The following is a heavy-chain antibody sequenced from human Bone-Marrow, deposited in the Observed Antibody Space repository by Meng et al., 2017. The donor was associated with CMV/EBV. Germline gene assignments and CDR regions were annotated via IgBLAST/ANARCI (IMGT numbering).Heavy chain of an antibody. Sequence: SVKVSCKASGGTFSSYAISWVRQAPGQGLEWVGGIIPIFGTANYAQKFQGRVTITTDESTSTAYMELSSLRSEDTAVYYCASLNDYGYSNGDYWGQGTLVTVSS. D-gene: IGHD4-17*01. CDR3: ASLNDYGYSNGDY. V-gene: IGHV1-69*05. J-gene: IGHJ4*02. CDR1: GGTFSSYA. CDR2: IIPIFGTA.